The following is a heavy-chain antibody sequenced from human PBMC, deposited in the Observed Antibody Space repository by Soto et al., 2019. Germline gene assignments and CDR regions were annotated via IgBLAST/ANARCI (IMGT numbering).Heavy chain of an antibody. CDR3: ARHDMAMVRVSYLDQ. D-gene: IGHD5-18*01. CDR2: IYYSGST. V-gene: IGHV4-59*08. Sequence: QVQLQESGPGLVKPSETLSLTCTVSGGSINGYFWSWIRQPPGKGLEWIGYIYYSGSTSYNPSLKSRVTISVDTSKKQFSLQLSSVTAADTALYFCARHDMAMVRVSYLDQWGQGALVTVSS. J-gene: IGHJ4*02. CDR1: GGSINGYF.